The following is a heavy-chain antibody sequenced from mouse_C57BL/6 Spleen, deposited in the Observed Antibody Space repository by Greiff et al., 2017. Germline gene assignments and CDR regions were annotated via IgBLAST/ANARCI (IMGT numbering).Heavy chain of an antibody. CDR2: INPNNGGT. CDR1: GYTFTDYY. J-gene: IGHJ4*01. CDR3: ARDDYKDDGAMDY. V-gene: IGHV1-26*01. Sequence: EVQLQQSGPELVKPGASVKISCKASGYTFTDYYMNWVKQSHGKSLEWIGDINPNNGGTSYNQKFKGKATLTVDKSSSTAYMELRSLTSEDSAVYYCARDDYKDDGAMDYWGQGTSVTVSS. D-gene: IGHD2-12*01.